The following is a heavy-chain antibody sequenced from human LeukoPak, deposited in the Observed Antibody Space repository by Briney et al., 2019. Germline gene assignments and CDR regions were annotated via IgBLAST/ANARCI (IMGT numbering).Heavy chain of an antibody. CDR3: ARGPSGYHNT. CDR2: IYSDNT. Sequence: GGSLRLSCTVSGFTVSSNSMSWVRQAPGKGLEWVSFIYSDNTHYSDSVKGRFTISRNNSKNTLYLQMNSLRAEDTAVYYCARGPSGYHNTGGQGTLVTVSS. J-gene: IGHJ4*02. CDR1: GFTVSSNS. V-gene: IGHV3-53*01. D-gene: IGHD5-12*01.